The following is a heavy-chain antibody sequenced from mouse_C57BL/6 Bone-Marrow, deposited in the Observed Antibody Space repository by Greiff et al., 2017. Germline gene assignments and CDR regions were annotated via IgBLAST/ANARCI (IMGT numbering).Heavy chain of an antibody. Sequence: QVQLQQPGAELVKPGASVKLSCKASGYTFTSYWMHWVKQRPGRGLEWIGRIDPNSGGTKYTEKFKSKATLTVDKPSSTAYMQLSSLTSEDSAVYYCAKATVVATDYAMDYWGQGTSVTVSS. CDR2: IDPNSGGT. CDR3: AKATVVATDYAMDY. J-gene: IGHJ4*01. CDR1: GYTFTSYW. V-gene: IGHV1-72*01. D-gene: IGHD1-1*01.